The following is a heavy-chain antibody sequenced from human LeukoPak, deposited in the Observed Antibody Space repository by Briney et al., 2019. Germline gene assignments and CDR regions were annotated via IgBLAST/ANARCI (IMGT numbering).Heavy chain of an antibody. CDR3: ARHGYYYYTSGYFGY. V-gene: IGHV4-39*01. CDR2: TYYSGTT. CDR1: GFTFSSYS. Sequence: GSLRLSCAASGFTFSSYSMNWLRQPPGKGLEWIGSTYYSGTTYYKPSLKSRVSVSVDTSKNQLSLNLTSVTAADTALYYCARHGYYYYTSGYFGYWGQGILVTVSS. J-gene: IGHJ4*02. D-gene: IGHD3-22*01.